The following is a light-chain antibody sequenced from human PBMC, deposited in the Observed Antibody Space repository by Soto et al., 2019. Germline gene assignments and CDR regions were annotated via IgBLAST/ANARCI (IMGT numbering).Light chain of an antibody. J-gene: IGKJ3*01. CDR3: QQRSNWPRVT. V-gene: IGKV3-11*01. CDR2: DAS. Sequence: EIVLTQSPATLSLSPGERATLSCRARQSVSSYLAWYQQKPGQAPRLLIYDASNWATGIPARFSGSGSGTDFTLTISSLEPEDFAVYYCQQRSNWPRVTFGPGTKVDIK. CDR1: QSVSSY.